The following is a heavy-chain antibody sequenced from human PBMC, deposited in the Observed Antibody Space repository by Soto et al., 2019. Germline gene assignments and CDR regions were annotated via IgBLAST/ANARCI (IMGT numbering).Heavy chain of an antibody. V-gene: IGHV3-9*01. CDR3: AKGCSYMDY. Sequence: EVQLVESGGGLVQPGGSLRLSCAASGFMFDEYAMNWVRQAPGEGLEWVSGISWKGNVGYADAVRGRFTISRDNAKNSLYLQMNSLRIEDTALYYCAKGCSYMDYWGQGALVTVSS. CDR2: ISWKGNV. D-gene: IGHD3-10*01. J-gene: IGHJ4*02. CDR1: GFMFDEYA.